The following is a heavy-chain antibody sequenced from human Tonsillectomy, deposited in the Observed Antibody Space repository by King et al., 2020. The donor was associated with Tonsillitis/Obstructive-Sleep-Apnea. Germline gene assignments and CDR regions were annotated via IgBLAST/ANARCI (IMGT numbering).Heavy chain of an antibody. CDR3: AKGKSSSWFVKGPPGYYYYMDV. CDR1: GFTFSSYA. D-gene: IGHD6-13*01. J-gene: IGHJ6*03. Sequence: VQLVESGGGLVQPGGSLRLSCADSGFTFSSYAMNWVRQAPGKGLEWVSGISGSGGSTYYADSVKGRFTVSRDNSKNTLYLRMHSLRVEDTAVYYCAKGKSSSWFVKGPPGYYYYMDVWGKGTTVTVSS. V-gene: IGHV3-23*04. CDR2: ISGSGGST.